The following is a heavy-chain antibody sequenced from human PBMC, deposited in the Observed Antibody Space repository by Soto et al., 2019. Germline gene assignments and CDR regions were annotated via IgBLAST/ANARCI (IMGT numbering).Heavy chain of an antibody. CDR2: IFPSDSDT. D-gene: IGHD3-22*01. CDR1: GYRFTSYW. CDR3: ARKDKSGYFNWFDP. Sequence: PGESLKISCXTSGYRFTSYWIAWVRQMPGKGLEWMGIIFPSDSDTRYSPSFQGQVTISADRSTSTVFLQWASLKASDTAVYFCARKDKSGYFNWFDPWGQGTRVTVSS. V-gene: IGHV5-51*01. J-gene: IGHJ5*02.